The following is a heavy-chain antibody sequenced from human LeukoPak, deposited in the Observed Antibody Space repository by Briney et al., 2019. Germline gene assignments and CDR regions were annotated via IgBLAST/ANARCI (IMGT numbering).Heavy chain of an antibody. CDR1: GYTLTELS. D-gene: IGHD5-18*01. Sequence: SVKVSCKVSGYTLTELSMHWVRQAPGQGLEWMGGIIPIFGTANYAQKFQGRVTITADESTSTAYMELSSLRSEDTAVYYCAREGPRYSYGYRGFDYWGQGTLVTVSS. J-gene: IGHJ4*02. V-gene: IGHV1-69*13. CDR2: IIPIFGTA. CDR3: AREGPRYSYGYRGFDY.